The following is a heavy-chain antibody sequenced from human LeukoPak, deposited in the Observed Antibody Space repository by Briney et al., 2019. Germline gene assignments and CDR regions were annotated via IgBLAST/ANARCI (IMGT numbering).Heavy chain of an antibody. CDR1: GGTFSSYA. CDR2: IIPIFGTA. CDR3: ARGRGYSGYDYYDSSGYSAAPYYYYYMDV. V-gene: IGHV1-69*05. Sequence: SVKVSYKASGGTFSSYAISWVRQAPGQGLEWMGRIIPIFGTANYAQKFQGRVTITTDESTSTAYMELSSLRSEDTAVYYCARGRGYSGYDYYDSSGYSAAPYYYYYMDVWGKGTTVTVSS. J-gene: IGHJ6*03. D-gene: IGHD3-22*01.